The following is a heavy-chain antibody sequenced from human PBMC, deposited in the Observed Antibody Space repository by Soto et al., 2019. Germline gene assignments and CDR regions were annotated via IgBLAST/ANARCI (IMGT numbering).Heavy chain of an antibody. Sequence: QVQLQESGPGLVKPSETLSLTCTVSGGSISSYYWSWIRQSPGRGLEWIGYIYYSGSINYNPSLKSRVTMSVDTSKTQVSLKLTSVTAAATGVYYCARDRSRYEWFASWGQGTLVTVSS. CDR1: GGSISSYY. J-gene: IGHJ5*01. D-gene: IGHD5-12*01. CDR3: ARDRSRYEWFAS. V-gene: IGHV4-59*01. CDR2: IYYSGSI.